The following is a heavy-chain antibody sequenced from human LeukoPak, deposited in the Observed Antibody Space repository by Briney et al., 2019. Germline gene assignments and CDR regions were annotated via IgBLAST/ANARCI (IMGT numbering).Heavy chain of an antibody. D-gene: IGHD3-10*01. CDR1: GGSFSGYY. CDR3: ARGLLGRLSMVRGVLFDY. V-gene: IGHV4-34*01. CDR2: INHSGST. J-gene: IGHJ4*02. Sequence: PSETLSLTCAVYGGSFSGYYWSWIRQPPGKGLEWIGEINHSGSTNYNPSLKSRVTISVDTSKNQFSLKLSSVTAADTAVYYCARGLLGRLSMVRGVLFDYWGQGTLVTVSS.